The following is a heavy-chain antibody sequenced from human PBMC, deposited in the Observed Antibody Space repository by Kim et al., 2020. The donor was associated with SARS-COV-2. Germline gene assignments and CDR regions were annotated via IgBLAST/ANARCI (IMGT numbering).Heavy chain of an antibody. CDR1: GDSITSHY. V-gene: IGHV4-59*08. CDR3: ARQAIHSASWYDNWFDP. Sequence: SETLSLTCNVSGDSITSHYWSWIRQSPGRGLEWIGYIYYTGSTNYNPSLKSRVTISVDTSKSQFSLKLRSVTAADTATYYCARQAIHSASWYDNWFDPWG. D-gene: IGHD5-12*01. J-gene: IGHJ5*02. CDR2: IYYTGST.